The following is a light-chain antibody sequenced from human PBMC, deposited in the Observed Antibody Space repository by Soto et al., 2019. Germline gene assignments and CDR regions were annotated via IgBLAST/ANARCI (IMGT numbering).Light chain of an antibody. J-gene: IGKJ4*01. CDR2: AAS. CDR1: QTISSW. V-gene: IGKV1-27*01. CDR3: QKYNSAPRAA. Sequence: DIQMTQSPSTLSGSVGDRVTITCRASQTISSWLAWYQQKPGKVPKLLIYAASTLQSGVPSRFSGSGSGTDFTLTISSLQPEDVATYYCQKYNSAPRAAFGGGTKVDIK.